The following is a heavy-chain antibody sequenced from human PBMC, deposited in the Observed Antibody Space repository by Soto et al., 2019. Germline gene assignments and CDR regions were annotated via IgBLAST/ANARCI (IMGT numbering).Heavy chain of an antibody. J-gene: IGHJ4*02. CDR1: GFTFSSYG. CDR3: ARVSYYDSSGLEFDY. Sequence: QVQLVESGGGVVQPGSSLRLSCAACGFTFSSYGMHWVRQAPGKGLEWVAVIWYDGSNKYYADSVKGRFTISRDNSKNTLYLQMNSLRAEDTAVYYCARVSYYDSSGLEFDYWGQGTLVTVSS. V-gene: IGHV3-33*01. CDR2: IWYDGSNK. D-gene: IGHD3-22*01.